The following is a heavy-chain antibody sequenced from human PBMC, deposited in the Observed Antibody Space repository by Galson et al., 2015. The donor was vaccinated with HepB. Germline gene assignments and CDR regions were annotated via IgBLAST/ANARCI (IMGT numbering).Heavy chain of an antibody. CDR1: GDSVSNNGVA. CDR2: TYYRSKFYN. Sequence: CAISGDSVSNNGVAWNWIRQSPSRDLEWLGRTYYRSKFYNDYAESVESRITINPDTSRNQVSLQLNSVTPEDTAVYYCARVRQLGQGFHFWGQGTLVTVSS. V-gene: IGHV6-1*01. D-gene: IGHD3-10*01. CDR3: ARVRQLGQGFHF. J-gene: IGHJ4*02.